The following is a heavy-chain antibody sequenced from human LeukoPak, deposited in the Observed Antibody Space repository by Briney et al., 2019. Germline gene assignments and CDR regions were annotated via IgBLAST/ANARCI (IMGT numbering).Heavy chain of an antibody. Sequence: GASVNVSYKLSVDILTELSIHWVRQTPGKGFEWMGGFDPAAGTTVYAQTFQDRIIITEDTSTGTTYVELGSLTSDETAIYYCATLVVPAAKRGVWGQGTLVTVSS. CDR3: ATLVVPAAKRGV. D-gene: IGHD2-2*01. CDR2: FDPAAGTT. CDR1: VDILTELS. V-gene: IGHV1-24*01. J-gene: IGHJ4*02.